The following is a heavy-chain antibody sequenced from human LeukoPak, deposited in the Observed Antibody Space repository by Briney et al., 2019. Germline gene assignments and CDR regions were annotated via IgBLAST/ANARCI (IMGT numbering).Heavy chain of an antibody. CDR1: EYSFTMWC. J-gene: IGHJ4*02. CDR3: AIGRGGQQLGDY. Sequence: GESPKIFRCGFEYSFTMWCIGRVRPTPGKGLEWRGIIYHGDSDPRYSPSLQGQVTISVDKSISTAYLQWSSLKAPDTGLDYCAIGRGGQQLGDYWGRGALVTVSS. CDR2: IYHGDSDP. D-gene: IGHD6-13*01. V-gene: IGHV5-51*01.